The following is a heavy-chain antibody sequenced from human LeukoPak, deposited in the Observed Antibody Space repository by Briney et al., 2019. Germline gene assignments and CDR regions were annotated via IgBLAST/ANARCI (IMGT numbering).Heavy chain of an antibody. CDR1: GHTSTTYA. Sequence: ASVKVSCKASGHTSTTYAIHWVRQAPGQGLEWMGWINAGNGNIKYSQKFQGRVTITGDPSASTAYMELSSLRSEDTAVYYCARGPDRLGYQLPFNWFDPWGQGTLVTVSS. V-gene: IGHV1-3*01. CDR3: ARGPDRLGYQLPFNWFDP. CDR2: INAGNGNI. J-gene: IGHJ5*02. D-gene: IGHD2-2*01.